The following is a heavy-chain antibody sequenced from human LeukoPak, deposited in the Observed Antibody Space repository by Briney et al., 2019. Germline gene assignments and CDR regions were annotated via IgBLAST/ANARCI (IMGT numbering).Heavy chain of an antibody. CDR3: ARDFQIDYSNYVGWFDP. J-gene: IGHJ5*02. D-gene: IGHD4-11*01. Sequence: PSETLSLTCTVSGGSISSYYWSWIRQPAGKGLEWIGRIYSSGSTNYNPTLRSRVTMSVDTSKNQFSLKLSSVTAADTAVYYCARDFQIDYSNYVGWFDPWGQGTLVTVSS. CDR2: IYSSGST. CDR1: GGSISSYY. V-gene: IGHV4-4*07.